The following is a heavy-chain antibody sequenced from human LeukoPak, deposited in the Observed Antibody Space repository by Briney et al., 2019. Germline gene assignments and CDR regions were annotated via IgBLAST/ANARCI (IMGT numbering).Heavy chain of an antibody. D-gene: IGHD2-2*02. Sequence: GGSLRLSCAASGFTFGTYWMSWVRQAPGKGLECVANIKRDGSEKYYVDSVKGRFTIFRDDAKSSLYLQMNSLRAEDTAVYFCARVYTGNRWHFDYWGQGTLVTVSS. J-gene: IGHJ4*02. CDR3: ARVYTGNRWHFDY. CDR2: IKRDGSEK. V-gene: IGHV3-7*03. CDR1: GFTFGTYW.